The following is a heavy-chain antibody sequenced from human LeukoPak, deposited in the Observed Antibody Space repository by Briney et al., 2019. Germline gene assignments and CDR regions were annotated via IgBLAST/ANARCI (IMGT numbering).Heavy chain of an antibody. J-gene: IGHJ4*03. D-gene: IGHD1-26*01. V-gene: IGHV3-30*18. Sequence: GGSLRLSCAASGFTFSSYGMHWVRQAPGKGLQWVAVISFDGSDKHYADSVKGRFIISRDNSKNTLFLQMSNLRAEDTSVYYCAKELYGRSFFESWGRGTLVTVSS. CDR2: ISFDGSDK. CDR3: AKELYGRSFFES. CDR1: GFTFSSYG.